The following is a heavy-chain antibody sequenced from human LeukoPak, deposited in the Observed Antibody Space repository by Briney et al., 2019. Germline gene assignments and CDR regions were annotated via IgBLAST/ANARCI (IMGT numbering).Heavy chain of an antibody. CDR3: ARHGGTGSSGPHDWFDP. V-gene: IGHV5-51*01. CDR1: GYSFTSYW. CDR2: IYPGDSDT. J-gene: IGHJ5*02. Sequence: GESLKISCKGSGYSFTSYWIGWVRQMAGKGLEWMGIIYPGDSDTRYSPSFQGQVTISADKSISTAYLQWSSLKASDTAMYYCARHGGTGSSGPHDWFDPWGRGTLVTVSS. D-gene: IGHD3-22*01.